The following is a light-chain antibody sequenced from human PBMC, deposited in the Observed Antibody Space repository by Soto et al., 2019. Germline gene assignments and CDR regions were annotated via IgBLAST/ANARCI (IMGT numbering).Light chain of an antibody. CDR2: EAS. CDR3: LQRGNWPWT. CDR1: QGVSSY. V-gene: IGKV3-11*01. Sequence: EIVLTQSPGTLSLSPGERATLSCRASQGVSSYLAWYQQKPGQAPSLLIYEASSRATGIPARFSGSGSGTDFTLTISSLEPEDFAVYYCLQRGNWPWTFGQGTKVEIK. J-gene: IGKJ1*01.